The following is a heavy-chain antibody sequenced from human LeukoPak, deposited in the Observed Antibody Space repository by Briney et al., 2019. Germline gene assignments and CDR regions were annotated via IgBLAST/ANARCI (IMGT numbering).Heavy chain of an antibody. Sequence: PSETLSLTCTVSGGSISSSSYYWGWIRQPPGKGLEWIGSIYYSGSTYYNPSLKSRVTISVDTSKNQFSLKLSSVTAADTAVYYCARSNYGSGSYYNNWGQGTLVFVSS. J-gene: IGHJ4*02. CDR2: IYYSGST. V-gene: IGHV4-39*07. CDR3: ARSNYGSGSYYNN. D-gene: IGHD3-10*01. CDR1: GGSISSSSYY.